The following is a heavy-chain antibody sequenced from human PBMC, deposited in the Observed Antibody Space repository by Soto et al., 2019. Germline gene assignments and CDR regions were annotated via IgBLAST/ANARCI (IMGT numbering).Heavy chain of an antibody. CDR2: IWYDGSNK. D-gene: IGHD3-3*01. J-gene: IGHJ6*03. CDR1: GFTFSSYG. CDR3: ARDREYYDFWSGYCAYYYYYYMDV. V-gene: IGHV3-33*01. Sequence: GGSLRLSCAASGFTFSSYGMHWVRQAPGKGLEWVAVIWYDGSNKYYADSVKGRFTISRDNSKNTLYLQMNSLRAEDTAVYYCARDREYYDFWSGYCAYYYYYYMDVWGKGTTVTVSS.